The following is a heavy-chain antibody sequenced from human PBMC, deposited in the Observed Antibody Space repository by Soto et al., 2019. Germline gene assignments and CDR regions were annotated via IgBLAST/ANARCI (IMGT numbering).Heavy chain of an antibody. CDR1: GGSFSGYY. V-gene: IGHV4-34*01. D-gene: IGHD3-10*01. Sequence: SSETLSLTCAVYGGSFSGYYWSWIRQPPGKGLEWIGEINHSGSTNYNPSLKSRVTISVDTSKNQFSLRLNSVTAADTAVYYCARVIGEVYYYYYMDVWGKGTTVTVSS. CDR2: INHSGST. J-gene: IGHJ6*03. CDR3: ARVIGEVYYYYYMDV.